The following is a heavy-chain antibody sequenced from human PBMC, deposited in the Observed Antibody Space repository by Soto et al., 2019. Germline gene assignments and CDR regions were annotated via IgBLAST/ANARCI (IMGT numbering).Heavy chain of an antibody. J-gene: IGHJ5*02. CDR2: ISLYSDGT. D-gene: IGHD2-2*01. CDR3: ARVVPGAEAWFGP. Sequence: ASVKVSCKTSGYTFSNYGITWVRQAPGQPLEWLGWISLYSDGTNYAQKFQGRVSMNTDTSTTTAYMELRSPRSDDTAVYYCARVVPGAEAWFGPWGQGTLVTVSS. CDR1: GYTFSNYG. V-gene: IGHV1-18*01.